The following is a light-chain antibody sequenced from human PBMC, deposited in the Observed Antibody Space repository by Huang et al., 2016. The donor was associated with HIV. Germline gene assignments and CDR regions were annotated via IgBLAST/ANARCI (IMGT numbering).Light chain of an antibody. CDR2: GAS. CDR3: QQYHNWPYT. Sequence: EIIMTQSPATLSLSPGEGASLSCRANQSVSTNLAWYLHRPGQSPRIRIFGASTRASGLPGRFIGSGSGTHFTLTVSGPQSEDFAVYYCQQYHNWPYTFGQGTKLEI. V-gene: IGKV3-15*01. CDR1: QSVSTN. J-gene: IGKJ2*01.